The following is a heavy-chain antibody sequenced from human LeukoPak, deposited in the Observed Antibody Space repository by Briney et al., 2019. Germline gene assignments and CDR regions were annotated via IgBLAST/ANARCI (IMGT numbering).Heavy chain of an antibody. CDR3: AGSYYDEVDY. CDR1: GGSISSYY. Sequence: PSETLSLTCTVSGGSISSYYWSWVRQPPGKGLEGIGYIYYSGSTNYNPSLKSRVTISVDTSKNQFSLKLSSVTAANTAVYYCAGSYYDEVDYWGQGTLVTVSS. V-gene: IGHV4-59*01. CDR2: IYYSGST. D-gene: IGHD3-22*01. J-gene: IGHJ4*02.